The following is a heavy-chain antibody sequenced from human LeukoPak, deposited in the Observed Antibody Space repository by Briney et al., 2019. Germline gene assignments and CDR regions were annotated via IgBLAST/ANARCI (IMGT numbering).Heavy chain of an antibody. CDR1: GGSISSFY. Sequence: SETLSLTCTVSGGSISSFYWSWIRQPPGKGLEWIGYIYYSGSTNYNPCLKSRVTISVDTSKNQFSLRLNSVTAADTAVYYCARLSSGSSSWYDIDYWGQGTLVTVSS. CDR2: IYYSGST. CDR3: ARLSSGSSSWYDIDY. D-gene: IGHD6-13*01. J-gene: IGHJ4*02. V-gene: IGHV4-59*08.